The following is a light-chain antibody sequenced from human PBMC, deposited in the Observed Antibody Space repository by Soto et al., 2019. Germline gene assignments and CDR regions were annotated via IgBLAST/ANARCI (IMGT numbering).Light chain of an antibody. V-gene: IGLV2-14*01. CDR3: SSYTSGSTLV. J-gene: IGLJ1*01. Sequence: QSVLTQPASVSGSPGQSITISCTGTSSDVGGYNYVSWYQQHPGKAPKLMIYEVSNRPSGVSNRFSGSKSGNTASLTISGRQTADEADYYCSSYTSGSTLVFATGTKLTVL. CDR2: EVS. CDR1: SSDVGGYNY.